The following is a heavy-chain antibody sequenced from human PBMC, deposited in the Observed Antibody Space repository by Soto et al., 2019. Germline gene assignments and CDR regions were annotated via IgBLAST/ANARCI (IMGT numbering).Heavy chain of an antibody. CDR3: ARQRTSVVTQAYFDV. J-gene: IGHJ4*02. D-gene: IGHD2-21*02. V-gene: IGHV4-39*01. Sequence: TPSPTCPVTCDSLSRRSYYLGWVRQPPGKGLEWIGSIYYSGSTYNNPSLRSRVSMSIDTSKDQFSLKLKSVTAADTALYFCARQRTSVVTQAYFDVWGPGSLVTVSS. CDR2: IYYSGST. CDR1: CDSLSRRSYY.